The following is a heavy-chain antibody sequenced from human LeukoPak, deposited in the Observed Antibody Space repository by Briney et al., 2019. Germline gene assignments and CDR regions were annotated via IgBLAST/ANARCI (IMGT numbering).Heavy chain of an antibody. D-gene: IGHD6-13*01. CDR2: ITSGSGSNV. CDR3: ARHGSWSFDY. Sequence: GGSLRLSCAASGFTFSSHAMSWVRQAPGKGLEWVSAITSGSGSNVYYTDSLKGRFTISRDNSKNTLYLQMNSLRAEDTAVNYCARHGSWSFDYWGQGTLVTVSA. J-gene: IGHJ4*02. V-gene: IGHV3-23*01. CDR1: GFTFSSHA.